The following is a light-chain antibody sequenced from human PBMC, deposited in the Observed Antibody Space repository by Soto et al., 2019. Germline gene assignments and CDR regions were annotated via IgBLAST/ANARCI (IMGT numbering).Light chain of an antibody. CDR2: EVS. CDR3: SSYGGSNDYV. Sequence: QSVLTQPPSASGSPGQSVTISCTGTSSDVGGYNYVSWYQQHPGKAPKLMIYEVSKRPSGVPDRFSGSKSGNTASLTVSWLQAEDEADYYCSSYGGSNDYVFGTGTKLTVL. J-gene: IGLJ1*01. V-gene: IGLV2-8*01. CDR1: SSDVGGYNY.